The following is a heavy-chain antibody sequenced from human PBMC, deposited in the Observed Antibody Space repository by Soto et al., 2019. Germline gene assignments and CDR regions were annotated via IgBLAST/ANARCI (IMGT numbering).Heavy chain of an antibody. Sequence: GGSLRLSCAASGFTFSSYSMNWVRQAPGKGLEWVSYISSSSSTIYYADSVKGRFTISRDNAKNSLYLQMNSLRAEDTAVYYCARRGRSGYSSGWYDAFDIWGQGTMVTVSS. D-gene: IGHD6-19*01. J-gene: IGHJ3*02. CDR2: ISSSSSTI. CDR1: GFTFSSYS. V-gene: IGHV3-48*01. CDR3: ARRGRSGYSSGWYDAFDI.